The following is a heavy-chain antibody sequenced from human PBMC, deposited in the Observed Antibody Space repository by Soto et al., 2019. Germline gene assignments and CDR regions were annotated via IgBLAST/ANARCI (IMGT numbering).Heavy chain of an antibody. CDR2: INPYRGAT. CDR1: GYSFTDYY. Sequence: ASVRVSCKASGYSFTDYYMHWVRQAPGQGLEWMGWINPYRGATNYAQKFQGRVTMTRDTSISTAYMELSRLRSDDTAVYWCAREHVRPRTGAMDVWGQGTTVTVSS. CDR3: AREHVRPRTGAMDV. J-gene: IGHJ6*02. V-gene: IGHV1-2*02. D-gene: IGHD1-1*01.